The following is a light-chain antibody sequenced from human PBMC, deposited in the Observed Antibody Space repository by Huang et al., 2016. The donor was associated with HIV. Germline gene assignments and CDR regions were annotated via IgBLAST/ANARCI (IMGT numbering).Light chain of an antibody. CDR3: QQYDSSPRYT. CDR2: GAS. CDR1: QSVSRTF. J-gene: IGKJ2*01. Sequence: EIVLTQSPGTLSLSPGERATLSYRSSQSVSRTFLAWYQQNPGQAPRLLIYGASNRATGSPDRFSGSGSGTDFTLTISRLEPEDFAVYHCQQYDSSPRYTFGQGTKLEIK. V-gene: IGKV3-20*01.